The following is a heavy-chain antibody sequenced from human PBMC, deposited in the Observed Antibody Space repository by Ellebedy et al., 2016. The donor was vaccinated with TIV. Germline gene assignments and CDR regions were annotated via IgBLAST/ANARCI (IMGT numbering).Heavy chain of an antibody. D-gene: IGHD6-13*01. V-gene: IGHV4-59*08. Sequence: MPSETLSLTCSVSGGTMINYYWSWIRQSPGKGLEWIGYIYYTGTTNYDPSLKRRVTMSVDTSENQFSLKLSSVTAADTGVYYCAKLAAVAYLGAVNYHSMDVWGQGTTVTVSS. CDR1: GGTMINYY. J-gene: IGHJ6*02. CDR3: AKLAAVAYLGAVNYHSMDV. CDR2: IYYTGTT.